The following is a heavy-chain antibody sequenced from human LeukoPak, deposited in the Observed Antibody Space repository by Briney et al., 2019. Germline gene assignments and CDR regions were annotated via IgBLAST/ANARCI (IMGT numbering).Heavy chain of an antibody. J-gene: IGHJ4*02. CDR3: AKDSGSYGGFDY. CDR1: GFTFSSYG. D-gene: IGHD1-26*01. Sequence: GGSLRLSCAASGFTFSSYGMHWVRQAPGKGLEWVAFIRYDGSNKYYADSVKGRFTISRDNSKNTLYLEMNSLRAEDTAVYYCAKDSGSYGGFDYWGQGILVTVSS. V-gene: IGHV3-30*02. CDR2: IRYDGSNK.